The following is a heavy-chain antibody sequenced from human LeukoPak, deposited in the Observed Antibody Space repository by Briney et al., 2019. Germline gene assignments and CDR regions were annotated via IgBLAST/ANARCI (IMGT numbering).Heavy chain of an antibody. D-gene: IGHD2-2*01. J-gene: IGHJ4*02. CDR1: GFTFSSYE. CDR3: AREYCSSTSCYGRGFDY. Sequence: GGSLRLFCAASGFTFSSYEMNWVRQAPGKGLEWVSYISSSGSTIYYADSVKGRFTISRDNAKNSLYLQMNSLRAEDTAAYYCAREYCSSTSCYGRGFDYWGQGTLVTVSS. V-gene: IGHV3-48*03. CDR2: ISSSGSTI.